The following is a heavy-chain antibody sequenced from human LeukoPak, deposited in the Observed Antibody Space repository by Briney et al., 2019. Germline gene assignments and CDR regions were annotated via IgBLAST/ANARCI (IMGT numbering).Heavy chain of an antibody. J-gene: IGHJ4*01. CDR3: GKGIYSSGWSYFDY. D-gene: IGHD6-19*01. CDR1: GFTFSNSA. CDR2: LSGSGITT. Sequence: GGSLRLSCAASGFTFSNSAMSWVRQAPGKGLEWVSTLSGSGITTYYADSVKGRFTISRDNSKNTLYLQMNSLRAEDTAVYYCGKGIYSSGWSYFDYWGHGTLVTVSS. V-gene: IGHV3-23*01.